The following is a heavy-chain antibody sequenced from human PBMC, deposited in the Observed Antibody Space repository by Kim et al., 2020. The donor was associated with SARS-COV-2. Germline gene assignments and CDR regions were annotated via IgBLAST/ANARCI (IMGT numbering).Heavy chain of an antibody. Sequence: GGSLRLSCAASGFTFSSYAMSWVRQAPGKGLEWVSAISGSGGSTYYADSVKGRFTISRDNSKNTLYLQMNSLRAEDTAVYYCAKDGSGIRGGCMDVWGQGTTVTVSS. CDR1: GFTFSSYA. D-gene: IGHD3-10*01. CDR3: AKDGSGIRGGCMDV. V-gene: IGHV3-23*01. J-gene: IGHJ6*02. CDR2: ISGSGGST.